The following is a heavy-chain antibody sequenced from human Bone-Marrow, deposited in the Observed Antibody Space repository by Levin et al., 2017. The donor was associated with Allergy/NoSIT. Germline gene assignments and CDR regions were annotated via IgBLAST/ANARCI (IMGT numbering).Heavy chain of an antibody. CDR1: GGSISSYY. CDR3: ARERNYGYYYYGMDV. J-gene: IGHJ6*02. Sequence: SETLSLTCTVSGGSISSYYWSWIRQPPGKGLEWIGYIYYSGSTNYNPSLKSRVTISVDTSKNQFSLKLSSVTAADTAVYYCARERNYGYYYYGMDVWGQGTTVTVSS. D-gene: IGHD1-7*01. V-gene: IGHV4-59*01. CDR2: IYYSGST.